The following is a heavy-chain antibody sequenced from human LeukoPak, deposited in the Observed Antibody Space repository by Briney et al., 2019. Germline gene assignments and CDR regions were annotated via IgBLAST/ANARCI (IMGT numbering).Heavy chain of an antibody. CDR3: ARLQYCSGTSCYWFDP. V-gene: IGHV4-34*01. CDR1: GGSFSGHY. CDR2: IGHSGST. Sequence: SETLSLTCAVYGGSFSGHYWSWIRQPPGKGLEWIGEIGHSGSTNYNPSLESRVTISTDTSKNQFSLTVRSVTAADAAVYYCARLQYCSGTSCYWFDPWGQGTLVTISS. J-gene: IGHJ5*02. D-gene: IGHD2-2*01.